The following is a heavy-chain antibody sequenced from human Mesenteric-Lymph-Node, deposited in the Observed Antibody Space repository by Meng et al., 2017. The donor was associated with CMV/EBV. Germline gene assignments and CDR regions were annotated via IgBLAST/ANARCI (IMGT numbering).Heavy chain of an antibody. D-gene: IGHD6-6*01. CDR1: GFTFSNYA. V-gene: IGHV3-30-3*01. Sequence: GESLKISCVVSGFTFSNYAMQWVRQAPGEGLEWVAVISNNGGVKYYADSLKDRITISRDNSKNTLYLQMNSLRAEDTAVYYCAKDIVGGSSYYFDYWGQGTLVTVSS. CDR2: ISNNGGVK. CDR3: AKDIVGGSSYYFDY. J-gene: IGHJ4*02.